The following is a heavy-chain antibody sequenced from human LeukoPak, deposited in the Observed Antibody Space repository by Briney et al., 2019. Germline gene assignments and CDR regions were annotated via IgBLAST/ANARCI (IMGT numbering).Heavy chain of an antibody. CDR3: ASTNGGYYFDY. J-gene: IGHJ4*02. Sequence: ASVKVSCKASGYTFTGYYLHWVRQAPGQGLEWMGWINPNSGGTNSAQKSQGRVTMTRDTSISTAYMELSRLRSDDTAVYYCASTNGGYYFDYWGQGTLVTVSS. D-gene: IGHD3-10*01. V-gene: IGHV1-2*02. CDR2: INPNSGGT. CDR1: GYTFTGYY.